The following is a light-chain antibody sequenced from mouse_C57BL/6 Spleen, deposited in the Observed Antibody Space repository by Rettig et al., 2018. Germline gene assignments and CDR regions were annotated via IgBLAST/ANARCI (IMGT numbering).Light chain of an antibody. Sequence: QAVVTQESALTASPGETVTLTCRSSTGAVTTSNYANWVQENPAHLFTGLIVGTNNRAPGVPASFSGSLIGDKAALTITGAQTEDEAIYFCALWYSNHWVFGGGTKLTVL. CDR1: TGAVTTSNY. CDR2: GTN. CDR3: ALWYSNHWV. V-gene: IGLV1*01. J-gene: IGLJ1*01.